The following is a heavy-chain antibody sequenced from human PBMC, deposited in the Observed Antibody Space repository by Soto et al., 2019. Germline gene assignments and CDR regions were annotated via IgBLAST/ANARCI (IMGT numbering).Heavy chain of an antibody. CDR2: ISSSSSYI. CDR3: ARAGTYGDYVGYY. J-gene: IGHJ4*02. Sequence: GSLRLSCAASGFTFSSYSMNWVRQAPGKGLEWVSSISSSSSYIYYADSVKGRFTISRDNAKSSLYLQMNSLRAEDTAVYYCARAGTYGDYVGYYWGQGTLVTVSS. V-gene: IGHV3-21*01. CDR1: GFTFSSYS. D-gene: IGHD4-17*01.